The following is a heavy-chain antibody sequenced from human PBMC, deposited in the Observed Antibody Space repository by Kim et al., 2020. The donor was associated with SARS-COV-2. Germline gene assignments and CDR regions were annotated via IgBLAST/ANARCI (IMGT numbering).Heavy chain of an antibody. J-gene: IGHJ3*02. Sequence: GGSLRLSCRASGFTFGDYTIGWFRQAPGKGLEWVGFIRVSAFGRRADYAASVKGRFSISRDDSKGFAYLQMDGLQSEDTGVYYCTREAHLTAGGVVMKNDAFDTWGQGTMVTVSS. CDR3: TREAHLTAGGVVMKNDAFDT. CDR1: GFTFGDYT. V-gene: IGHV3-49*03. D-gene: IGHD3-3*01. CDR2: IRVSAFGRRA.